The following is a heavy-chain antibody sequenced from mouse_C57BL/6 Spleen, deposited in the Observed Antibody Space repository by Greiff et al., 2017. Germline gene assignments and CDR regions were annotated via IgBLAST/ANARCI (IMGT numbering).Heavy chain of an antibody. Sequence: VKLVESGGDLVKPGGSLKLSCAASGFTFSSYGMSWVRQTPDKRLEWVATISSGGNYPYYPDSVKGRFTIPRDNAKNTLYLQMSSLKSEDTAVYDCARREGAPAWFAYWGEGTLVTVSA. V-gene: IGHV5-6*02. J-gene: IGHJ3*01. CDR3: ARREGAPAWFAY. CDR1: GFTFSSYG. CDR2: ISSGGNYP.